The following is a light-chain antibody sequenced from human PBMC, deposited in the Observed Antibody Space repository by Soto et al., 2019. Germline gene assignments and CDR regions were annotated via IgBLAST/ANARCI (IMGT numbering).Light chain of an antibody. Sequence: DIPMTQSPSTLSASVGDRVTITCRASQSISSWLAWYQQKPGKAPKLLIYDASSLESGVPSRFSGSGSGTEFPLTISILQPDDFATYYYQQYNSYSRWTFGQGTKVEIK. CDR1: QSISSW. V-gene: IGKV1-5*01. CDR2: DAS. J-gene: IGKJ1*01. CDR3: QQYNSYSRWT.